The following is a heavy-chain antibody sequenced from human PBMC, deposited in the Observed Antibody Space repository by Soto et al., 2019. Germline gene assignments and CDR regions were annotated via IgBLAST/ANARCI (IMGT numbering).Heavy chain of an antibody. CDR1: GYTFTSYA. V-gene: IGHV1-3*01. CDR2: INAGNGNT. D-gene: IGHD3-3*01. J-gene: IGHJ3*02. CDR3: ARTSITIFGVVSGAFDI. Sequence: QVQLVQSGAEVKKPGASVKVSCKASGYTFTSYAMHWVRQAPGQRLEWMGWINAGNGNTKYSQKVQGRVTITRDTSASTAYMELSSLRSEDTAVYYCARTSITIFGVVSGAFDIWGQGTMVTVSS.